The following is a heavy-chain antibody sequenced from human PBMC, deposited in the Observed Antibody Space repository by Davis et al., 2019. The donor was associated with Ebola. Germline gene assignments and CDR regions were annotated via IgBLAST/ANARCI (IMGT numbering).Heavy chain of an antibody. Sequence: GESLKISCAASGFTFSSYAMSWLRQAPGKGHAWKGGFDPEDGETIYAQKFQGRVTMTTDTSTSTAYMELRSLRSDDTAVYYCARTSGSYYGWTLWGQGTLVTVSS. CDR1: GFTFSSYA. V-gene: IGHV1-18*01. J-gene: IGHJ4*02. CDR2: FDPEDGET. D-gene: IGHD1-26*01. CDR3: ARTSGSYYGWTL.